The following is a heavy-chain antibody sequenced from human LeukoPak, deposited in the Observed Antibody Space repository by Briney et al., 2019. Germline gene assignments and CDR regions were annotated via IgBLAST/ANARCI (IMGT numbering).Heavy chain of an antibody. CDR2: INPNSGGT. D-gene: IGHD1-1*01. V-gene: IGHV1-2*02. J-gene: IGHJ6*02. Sequence: ASAKVSCKASGYTFTGYYMHWVRQAPGQGLEWMGWINPNSGGTNYAQKFQGRVTMTRDTSISTAYMELSRLRSDDTAAYYCARNWNYDYYYGMDVWGQGTTVTVSS. CDR1: GYTFTGYY. CDR3: ARNWNYDYYYGMDV.